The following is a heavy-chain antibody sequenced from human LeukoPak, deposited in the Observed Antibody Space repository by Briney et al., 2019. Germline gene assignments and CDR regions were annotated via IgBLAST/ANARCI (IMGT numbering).Heavy chain of an antibody. D-gene: IGHD1-26*01. CDR2: IYYSRYT. Sequence: SETLSLTCTVSGGSISSYYWSWIRQPPGKGLKWIGNIYYSRYTTYSPSLRSRVTISVDTSKKQFSLKLSSVTAADTAFYYCARYIVSYPHDAFDIWGQGTMVTVSS. CDR1: GGSISSYY. J-gene: IGHJ3*02. V-gene: IGHV4-59*01. CDR3: ARYIVSYPHDAFDI.